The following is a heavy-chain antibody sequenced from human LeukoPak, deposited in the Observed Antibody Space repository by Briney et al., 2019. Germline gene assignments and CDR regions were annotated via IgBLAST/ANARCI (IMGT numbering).Heavy chain of an antibody. V-gene: IGHV3-11*01. CDR3: ARGITIFGVASRGSYYYMDV. D-gene: IGHD3-3*01. CDR1: GFTFSDYY. CDR2: ISSSGSTK. J-gene: IGHJ6*03. Sequence: GGSLRLSCAASGFTFSDYYMSWIRQAPGKGLEWVSYISSSGSTKYYADSMTGRFTISRDNAKNSLYLQMNSLRAEDTAVYYCARGITIFGVASRGSYYYMDVWGKGTTVTVSS.